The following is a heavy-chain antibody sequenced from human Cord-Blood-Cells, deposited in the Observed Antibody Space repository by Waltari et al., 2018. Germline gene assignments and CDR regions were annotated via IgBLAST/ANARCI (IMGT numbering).Heavy chain of an antibody. Sequence: QVQLQESGPGLVKPSETLSLTCTVSGGSVSSGSYYWSWIRQPPGKGLEWIGYIYYSGSTNYTPSLKSRVTISVYTSKNQFSLKLSSVTAADTAVYYCARHSGSYYFAFDIWGQGTMVTVSS. CDR2: IYYSGST. J-gene: IGHJ3*02. CDR3: ARHSGSYYFAFDI. CDR1: GGSVSSGSYY. D-gene: IGHD1-26*01. V-gene: IGHV4-61*01.